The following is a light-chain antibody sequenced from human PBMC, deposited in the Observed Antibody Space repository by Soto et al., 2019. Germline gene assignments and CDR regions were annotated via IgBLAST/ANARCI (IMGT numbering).Light chain of an antibody. Sequence: QSALTQPASVSGSPGQSITISCTGTSSDVGGYNYVSWYQQHPGKAPKLMIYDVSNRPSGVSNRFSGAKSGNTASLTISGLQAEDEADYYCSSYRSSSTPVRFGGGTKLTVL. CDR3: SSYRSSSTPVR. V-gene: IGLV2-14*01. CDR1: SSDVGGYNY. J-gene: IGLJ2*01. CDR2: DVS.